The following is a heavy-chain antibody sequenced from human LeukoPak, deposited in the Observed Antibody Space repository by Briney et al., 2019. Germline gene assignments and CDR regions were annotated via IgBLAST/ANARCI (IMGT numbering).Heavy chain of an antibody. J-gene: IGHJ3*02. Sequence: ASVKVSCKASGYTFTSYGISWVRLAPGQGLEWMGWISAYNGNTNYAQKLQGRVTMTTDTSTSTAYMELRSLRSDDTAVYYCARGITMIVVDSDAFDIWGQGTMVTVSS. V-gene: IGHV1-18*01. CDR3: ARGITMIVVDSDAFDI. CDR1: GYTFTSYG. CDR2: ISAYNGNT. D-gene: IGHD3-22*01.